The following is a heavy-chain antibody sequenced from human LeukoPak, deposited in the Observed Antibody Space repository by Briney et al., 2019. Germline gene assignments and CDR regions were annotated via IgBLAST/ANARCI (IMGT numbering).Heavy chain of an antibody. D-gene: IGHD6-19*01. CDR2: INHSGST. Sequence: SETLSLTCAVYGGSFSDYYWSWIRQPPGKGLEWIGEINHSGSTNYNPSLKSRVTISVDTSKNQFSLKLSSVTAADTAVYYCARESSSGWDNFDYWGQGTLVTVSS. CDR1: GGSFSDYY. CDR3: ARESSSGWDNFDY. J-gene: IGHJ4*02. V-gene: IGHV4-34*01.